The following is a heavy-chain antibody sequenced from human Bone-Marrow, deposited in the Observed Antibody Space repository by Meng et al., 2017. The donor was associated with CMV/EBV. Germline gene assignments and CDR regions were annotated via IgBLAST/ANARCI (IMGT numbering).Heavy chain of an antibody. CDR1: GYTFTSYG. CDR3: ARDKQLVLETHRYYGMDV. V-gene: IGHV1-69*06. J-gene: IGHJ6*02. Sequence: SVKVSCKASGYTFTSYGISWVRQAPGQGLEWMGGIIPIFGTANYAQKFQGRVTITADKSTSTAYMELSSLRSEDTAVYYCARDKQLVLETHRYYGMDVWGQGTTVTVSS. CDR2: IIPIFGTA. D-gene: IGHD6-6*01.